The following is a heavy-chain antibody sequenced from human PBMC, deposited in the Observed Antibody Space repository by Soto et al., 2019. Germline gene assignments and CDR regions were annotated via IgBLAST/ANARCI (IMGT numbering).Heavy chain of an antibody. V-gene: IGHV3-30-3*01. Sequence: GGSLRLSCAASGFTFSIYAIHWVRQAPGKGLEWVAVISYDGSNKHYADSVKGRFTISRDNSKDTLYLQMNSLRAEDTAVYYCARDYWDYESREITGYWGQGTLVTVSS. CDR1: GFTFSIYA. CDR3: ARDYWDYESREITGY. J-gene: IGHJ4*02. CDR2: ISYDGSNK. D-gene: IGHD1-7*01.